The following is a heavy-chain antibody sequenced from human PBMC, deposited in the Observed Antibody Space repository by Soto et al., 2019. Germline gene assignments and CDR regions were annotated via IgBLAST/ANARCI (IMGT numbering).Heavy chain of an antibody. CDR3: AKDKVDTPYYFDY. Sequence: EVQLLESGGGLVQPGGSLRLSCAASGFTFSSYAMSWVRQAPGKGLEWVSAISGSGGSTYYTDSVKGRFTISRDNSKNTLYLQMNSLRAEDTAVYYCAKDKVDTPYYFDYWGQGTLVTVSS. V-gene: IGHV3-23*01. J-gene: IGHJ4*02. CDR1: GFTFSSYA. CDR2: ISGSGGST. D-gene: IGHD3-22*01.